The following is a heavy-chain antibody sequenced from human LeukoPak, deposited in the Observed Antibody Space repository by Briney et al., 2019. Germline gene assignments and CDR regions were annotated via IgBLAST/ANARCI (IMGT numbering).Heavy chain of an antibody. Sequence: SQTLSLTCTVSGRSLSSYYWSWVRQPPGKGLEWIGYIYYSGSTNYNAALKSPVAISVGTSKTQFSLKLSSVTAGDTAVYYCARAGKLGRSFPAAYYYGMDVWGQRTTVTVSS. J-gene: IGHJ6*02. CDR1: GRSLSSYY. V-gene: IGHV4-59*01. CDR3: ARAGKLGRSFPAAYYYGMDV. CDR2: IYYSGST. D-gene: IGHD6-13*01.